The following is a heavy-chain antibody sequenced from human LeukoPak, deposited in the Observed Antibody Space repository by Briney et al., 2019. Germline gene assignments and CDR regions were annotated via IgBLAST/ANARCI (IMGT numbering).Heavy chain of an antibody. CDR3: ARGGVITFGGVIVMVY. Sequence: GASVKVSCKASGYTFTSYDINWVRQATGQGLEWMGWMNPNSGNTGYAQKFQGRVTMTRNTSISTAYMELSSLRSEGTAVYYCARGGVITFGGVIVMVYWGQGTLVTVSS. CDR1: GYTFTSYD. CDR2: MNPNSGNT. J-gene: IGHJ4*02. D-gene: IGHD3-16*02. V-gene: IGHV1-8*01.